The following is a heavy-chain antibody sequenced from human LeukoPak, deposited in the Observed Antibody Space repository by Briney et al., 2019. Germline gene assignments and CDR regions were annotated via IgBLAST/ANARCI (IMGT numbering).Heavy chain of an antibody. Sequence: SGTLSLTCAVSGSSISSSNWWSWVRQPPGKGLEWIGEIYHSGSTNYNPSLKSRVTISVDKSKNQFSLELSSVTAADTAVYYCARRRSSGWSYQFDYWGQGTLVTVSS. CDR3: ARRRSSGWSYQFDY. J-gene: IGHJ4*02. CDR1: GSSISSSNW. V-gene: IGHV4-4*02. D-gene: IGHD6-19*01. CDR2: IYHSGST.